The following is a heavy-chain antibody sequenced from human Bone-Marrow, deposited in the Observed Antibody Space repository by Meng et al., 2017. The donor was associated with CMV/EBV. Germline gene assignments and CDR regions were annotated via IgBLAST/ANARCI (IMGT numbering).Heavy chain of an antibody. J-gene: IGHJ3*02. CDR1: GFTFSSYW. Sequence: GGSLRLSCAASGFTFSSYWMSWVRQAPGKGLEWVANIKQDGSEKYYVDSVKGRFTISRDNAKNSLYLQMNSLRAEDTAVYYCAREQCYDFWSGYYGWGAFDIWGQGTMVTVSS. D-gene: IGHD3-3*01. CDR3: AREQCYDFWSGYYGWGAFDI. V-gene: IGHV3-7*01. CDR2: IKQDGSEK.